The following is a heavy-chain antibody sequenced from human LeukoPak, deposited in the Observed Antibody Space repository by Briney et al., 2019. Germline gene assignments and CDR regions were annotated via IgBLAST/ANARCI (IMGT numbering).Heavy chain of an antibody. CDR1: GYTFTSYD. Sequence: GASVKVSCKASGYTFTSYDINWVRQATGQGLEWMGGMNPTIGNTGYAQKFQGRVTMTRNTSISTAYMKLSSLRSEDTAVYYCARWYYDSSGYSLGDYWGQGTLVTVSS. CDR2: MNPTIGNT. CDR3: ARWYYDSSGYSLGDY. D-gene: IGHD3-22*01. J-gene: IGHJ4*02. V-gene: IGHV1-8*01.